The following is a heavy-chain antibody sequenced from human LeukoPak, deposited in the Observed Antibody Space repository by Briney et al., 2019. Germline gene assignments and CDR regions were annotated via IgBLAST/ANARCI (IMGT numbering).Heavy chain of an antibody. D-gene: IGHD2-21*02. Sequence: PGGSLRLSCAASGFTFSSYWMTWVRQAPGKGLEWVANMKQDESEKYYVDSVKGRFTISRDNSKNSLYLQMNSLRAEDTAVYYCARDRCHGDCYYFDFWGQGNLVTVSS. CDR1: GFTFSSYW. V-gene: IGHV3-7*01. CDR3: ARDRCHGDCYYFDF. CDR2: MKQDESEK. J-gene: IGHJ4*02.